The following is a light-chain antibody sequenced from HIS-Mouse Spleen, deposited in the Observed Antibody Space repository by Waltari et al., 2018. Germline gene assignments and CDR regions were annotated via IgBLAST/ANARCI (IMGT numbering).Light chain of an antibody. V-gene: IGLV2-14*03. J-gene: IGLJ2*01. Sequence: LTQPASVSGSPGQSITISCTGTSSDVGGYNYVSWYQQHPGKAPKLMIYDVSNRPSGVSNRFSGSKSGNTASLTISGLQAEDEADYYCSSYTSSSTVVFGGGTKLTVL. CDR3: SSYTSSSTVV. CDR1: SSDVGGYNY. CDR2: DVS.